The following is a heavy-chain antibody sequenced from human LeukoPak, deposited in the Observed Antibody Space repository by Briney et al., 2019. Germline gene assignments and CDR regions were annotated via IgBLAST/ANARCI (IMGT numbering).Heavy chain of an antibody. CDR3: EKGGDRSSSSSSYYYYYMDL. D-gene: IGHD6-6*01. CDR2: ISAYNGNT. J-gene: IGHJ6*03. Sequence: ASVKVSCKTSGYTFTGYYMHWVRQAPGQGLEWMGWISAYNGNTNYAQKLQGRVTMTTDTSISTAYMELSRLSSGDTAIYYCEKGGDRSSSSSSYYYYYMDLWGKGTTVTVSS. V-gene: IGHV1-2*02. CDR1: GYTFTGYY.